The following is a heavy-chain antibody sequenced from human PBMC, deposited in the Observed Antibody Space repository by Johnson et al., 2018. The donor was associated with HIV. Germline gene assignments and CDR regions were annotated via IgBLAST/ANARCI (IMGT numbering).Heavy chain of an antibody. J-gene: IGHJ3*02. CDR3: ASGEDYGGNYGAFDI. D-gene: IGHD4-23*01. V-gene: IGHV3-30-3*01. CDR1: GFIFDDYD. CDR2: ISYDGSNE. Sequence: QVQLVESGGGVLRPGGSLRLSCEGFGFIFDDYDLSWVRQAPGKGLEWVAVISYDGSNEYFADSVKGRFTISRDNSKNTLYLQMNSLRAEDTAVYYCASGEDYGGNYGAFDIWGQGTMVTVSS.